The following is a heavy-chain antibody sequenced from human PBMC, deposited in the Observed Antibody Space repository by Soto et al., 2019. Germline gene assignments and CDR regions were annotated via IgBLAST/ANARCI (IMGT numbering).Heavy chain of an antibody. Sequence: ASVKVSCKASGYTFTNFGISWVRQAPGQGLEWMGWISAYSGNTGYAQKFQGRVTMTRNTSISTAYMELSSLRSEDTAVYYCALVGYFSGGSCYADAFDIWGQGTMVTVSS. D-gene: IGHD2-15*01. CDR1: GYTFTNFG. CDR3: ALVGYFSGGSCYADAFDI. CDR2: ISAYSGNT. V-gene: IGHV1-8*01. J-gene: IGHJ3*02.